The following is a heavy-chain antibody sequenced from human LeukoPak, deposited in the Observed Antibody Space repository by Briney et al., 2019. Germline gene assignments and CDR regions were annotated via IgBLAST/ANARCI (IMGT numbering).Heavy chain of an antibody. Sequence: SETLSLTCAVYGGSFSGYYWSWIRQPPGKGLEWIGYIYYSGSTNYNPSLKSRVTISVDTSKNQFSLKLSSVTAADTAVYYCARQSGSYFIFDYWGQGTLVTVSS. J-gene: IGHJ4*02. V-gene: IGHV4-59*08. CDR2: IYYSGST. D-gene: IGHD1-26*01. CDR3: ARQSGSYFIFDY. CDR1: GGSFSGYY.